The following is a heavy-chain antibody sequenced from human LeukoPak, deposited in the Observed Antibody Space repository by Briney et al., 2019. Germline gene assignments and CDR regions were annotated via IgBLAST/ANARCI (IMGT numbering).Heavy chain of an antibody. CDR2: VYLGDSDT. V-gene: IGHV5-51*01. D-gene: IGHD3-3*01. Sequence: PGGSLKISCKGSGYRFTNYWIGWVRQMSGKGLEWMGIVYLGDSDTRYSPSFRGQVTISADKSINTAYLQWSSLKASDTAMYYCAGFESGPNYFDSWGQGTLVTVSS. CDR1: GYRFTNYW. J-gene: IGHJ4*02. CDR3: AGFESGPNYFDS.